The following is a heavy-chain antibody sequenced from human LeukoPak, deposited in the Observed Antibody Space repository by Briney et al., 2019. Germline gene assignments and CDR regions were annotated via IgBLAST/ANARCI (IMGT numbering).Heavy chain of an antibody. J-gene: IGHJ6*02. D-gene: IGHD1-26*01. CDR2: IGGSSTTI. CDR1: GFTFNSYT. V-gene: IGHV3-48*01. Sequence: GGSLRLSCAASGFTFNSYTMTWVRQAPGKGLEWVSYIGGSSTTINYADSVKGRFTISRDNAKNSLYLQMDSLRAEDTALYYCARATYSGTNGAFGMDVWGQGTTVTVSS. CDR3: ARATYSGTNGAFGMDV.